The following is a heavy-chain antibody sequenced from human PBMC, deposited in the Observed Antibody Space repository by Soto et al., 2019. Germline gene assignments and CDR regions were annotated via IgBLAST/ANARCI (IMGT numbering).Heavy chain of an antibody. CDR3: ARDGARHSSSWYGYYYYGMDV. CDR1: GYTFTSYY. V-gene: IGHV1-46*01. J-gene: IGHJ6*02. D-gene: IGHD6-13*01. Sequence: QVQLVQSGAEVKKPGASVKVSCKASGYTFTSYYMHWVRQAPGQGLEWMGIINPSGGSTSYAQKFQGRVTMTRDTSTSTVYMELSSLRSEDTAVYYCARDGARHSSSWYGYYYYGMDVWGQGTTVTVSS. CDR2: INPSGGST.